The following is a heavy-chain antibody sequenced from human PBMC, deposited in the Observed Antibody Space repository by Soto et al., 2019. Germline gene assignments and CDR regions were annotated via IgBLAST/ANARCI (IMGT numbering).Heavy chain of an antibody. CDR2: ISHIGTT. J-gene: IGHJ4*02. D-gene: IGHD3-3*01. CDR3: ARHWSASGDKYTCDC. CDR1: GGSVSSYY. V-gene: IGHV4-59*08. Sequence: QVQLQESGPGLVKPSETLSLTCTVSGGSVSSYYWSWIRQPPGKGLEWIGYISHIGTTNYDPSLKXRXTXTEDTSKNQFSLKLSSVTAADTAVYYCARHWSASGDKYTCDCWGQGTLVTVS.